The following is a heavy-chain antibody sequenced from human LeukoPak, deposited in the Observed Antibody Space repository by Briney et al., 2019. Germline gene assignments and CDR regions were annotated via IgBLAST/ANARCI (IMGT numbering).Heavy chain of an antibody. Sequence: PGGSLRLSCAASGFTFSSYGMHWVRQAPAKGLGWVAVIWYDGSNKYYADSVKGRFTISRDNSKNTLYLQMNSLRAEDTAVYYCARESGYGSGRYDDFDYWGQGTLVTVPS. V-gene: IGHV3-33*08. CDR2: IWYDGSNK. J-gene: IGHJ4*02. D-gene: IGHD3-10*01. CDR3: ARESGYGSGRYDDFDY. CDR1: GFTFSSYG.